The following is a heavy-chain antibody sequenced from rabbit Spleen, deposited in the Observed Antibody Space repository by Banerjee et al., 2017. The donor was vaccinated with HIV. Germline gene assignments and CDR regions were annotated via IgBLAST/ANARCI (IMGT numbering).Heavy chain of an antibody. CDR1: GFSFSYSDY. Sequence: QEQLLESGGGLVKPEGSLKLSCTASGFSFSYSDYMCWVRQPPGKGPEWIACIGAGVSYTTYYATWAKGRFTISKTSSTTVTLQMTSLTAADTATYFCARDLVAVIGWNFSLWGPGTLVTVS. CDR2: IGAGVSYTT. CDR3: ARDLVAVIGWNFSL. D-gene: IGHD1-1*01. V-gene: IGHV1S45*01. J-gene: IGHJ6*01.